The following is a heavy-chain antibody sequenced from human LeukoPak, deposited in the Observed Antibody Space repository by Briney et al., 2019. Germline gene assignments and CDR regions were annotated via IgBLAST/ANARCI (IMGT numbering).Heavy chain of an antibody. CDR3: ASAQDHYQRSDYEPYFDY. J-gene: IGHJ4*02. Sequence: EASVKVSFKASGYAFGAYYIHWVQQAPGQGLEWMGIINPSGGISSYAQKFQGRVTMTSDTSTSTVYMELSGLRSEDTAVYYCASAQDHYQRSDYEPYFDYWGQGTLVTASS. V-gene: IGHV1-46*01. CDR1: GYAFGAYY. D-gene: IGHD3-16*01. CDR2: INPSGGIS.